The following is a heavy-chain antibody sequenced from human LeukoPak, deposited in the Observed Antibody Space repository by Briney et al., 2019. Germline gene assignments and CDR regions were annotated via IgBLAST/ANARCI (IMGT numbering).Heavy chain of an antibody. CDR2: ISYDGSNK. CDR3: AKEGDAYYGSGSPFDY. Sequence: GGSLRLSCAASGFTFSSYGMHWVRQAPGKGLEWVAVISYDGSNKYYADSVKGRFTISRDNSKNTLYLQTNSLRAEDTAVYYCAKEGDAYYGSGSPFDYWGQGTLVTVSS. J-gene: IGHJ4*02. V-gene: IGHV3-30*18. D-gene: IGHD3-10*01. CDR1: GFTFSSYG.